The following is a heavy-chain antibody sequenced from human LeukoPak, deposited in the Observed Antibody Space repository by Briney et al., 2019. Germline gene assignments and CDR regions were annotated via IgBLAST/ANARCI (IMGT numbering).Heavy chain of an antibody. CDR2: IIPIFGTA. V-gene: IGHV1-69*05. J-gene: IGHJ5*02. CDR3: AREVPEGYYYGSGSYLWFDP. Sequence: SVKVSCKASGGTFSSYAISWVRQAPGQGLEWMGGIIPIFGTANYAQKFQGRVTITTDESTSTAYMELSGLRSEDTAVYYCAREVPEGYYYGSGSYLWFDPWGQGTLATVSS. D-gene: IGHD3-10*01. CDR1: GGTFSSYA.